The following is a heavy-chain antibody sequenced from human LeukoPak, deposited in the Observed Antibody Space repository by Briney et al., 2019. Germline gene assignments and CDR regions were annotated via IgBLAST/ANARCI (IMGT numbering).Heavy chain of an antibody. CDR2: IYYSGST. J-gene: IGHJ3*02. Sequence: SETLSLTCTVSGGSISSGGYYWSWIRQPPGKGLEWIGYIYYSGSTNYNPSLKSRVTISVDTSKNQFSLKLSSVTAADTAVYYCARMGGDAFDIWGQGTMVTVSS. CDR1: GGSISSGGYY. V-gene: IGHV4-61*08. D-gene: IGHD2-15*01. CDR3: ARMGGDAFDI.